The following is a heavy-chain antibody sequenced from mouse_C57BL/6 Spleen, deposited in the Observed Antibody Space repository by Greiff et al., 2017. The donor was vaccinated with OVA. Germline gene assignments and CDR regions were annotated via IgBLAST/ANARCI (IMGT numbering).Heavy chain of an antibody. J-gene: IGHJ4*01. CDR1: GYAFSSYW. CDR2: INPGDGDT. CDR3: ARQPSGCALGD. D-gene: IGHD3-1*01. V-gene: IGHV1-80*01. Sequence: VQLQQSGAELVKPGASVKISCKASGYAFSSYWMNWVKQRPGKGLEWIGRINPGDGDTNYNGKFKGKATLTADKSSSTAYMQLSSLTSEDSAVYVYARQPSGCALGDWGQGTSVTVAS.